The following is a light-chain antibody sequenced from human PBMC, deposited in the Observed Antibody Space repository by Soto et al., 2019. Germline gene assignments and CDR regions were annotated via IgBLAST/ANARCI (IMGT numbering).Light chain of an antibody. J-gene: IGKJ4*01. CDR1: QSVSYN. CDR2: DAS. V-gene: IGKV3D-15*01. Sequence: ETVMTQSPATLSVSPGDRATLSCSASQSVSYNLAWYQQKPGQAPRLLIYDASTRATGIPARFSGSASGTEFTLTFSRLEPEDFAVYYCEYYGTSITFGGGTKVDIK. CDR3: EYYGTSIT.